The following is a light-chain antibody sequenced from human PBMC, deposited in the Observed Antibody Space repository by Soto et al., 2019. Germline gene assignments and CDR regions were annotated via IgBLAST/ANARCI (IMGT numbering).Light chain of an antibody. Sequence: QSALTQPASVSGSPGQSITISCTGTSSDIGSYNYVSWYQQLPGKVPKLIIYDVSNRPSGVSDRFSASKSGNAASLTISGLQAEDEADYYSSSYTSTSTLYVFGTGTKLTVL. CDR2: DVS. J-gene: IGLJ1*01. CDR3: SSYTSTSTLYV. CDR1: SSDIGSYNY. V-gene: IGLV2-14*03.